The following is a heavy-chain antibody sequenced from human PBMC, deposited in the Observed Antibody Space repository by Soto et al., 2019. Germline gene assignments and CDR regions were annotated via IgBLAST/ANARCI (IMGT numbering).Heavy chain of an antibody. CDR2: FGREDGET. Sequence: QVQLLQSGAEVKKPGASVKVSCKVSGYTLSELSLHWVRQAPGNGLEWMGGFGREDGETVYAQKFQGHVSLTEHTSTDTANMSLSRLTSDDTAVYFCTTHPLSAGPFWGCYCSRPFDLWGQGSLVTVSS. CDR1: GYTLSELS. CDR3: TTHPLSAGPFWGCYCSRPFDL. J-gene: IGHJ4*02. D-gene: IGHD3-3*01. V-gene: IGHV1-24*01.